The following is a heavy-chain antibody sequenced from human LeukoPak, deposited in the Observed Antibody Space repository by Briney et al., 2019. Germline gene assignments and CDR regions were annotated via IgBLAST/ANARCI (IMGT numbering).Heavy chain of an antibody. D-gene: IGHD2-15*01. CDR3: AGEYCSGGSCRQGFDY. Sequence: ASVKVSCKASGYTFTDYYMHWVRQPPGQGLEGMGWNNPNSGDTNHAQNFQGRVTLTRDTSISTAYMELSSLRSDDSAVYYCAGEYCSGGSCRQGFDYWGQGTLVTVSS. J-gene: IGHJ4*02. CDR1: GYTFTDYY. CDR2: NNPNSGDT. V-gene: IGHV1-2*02.